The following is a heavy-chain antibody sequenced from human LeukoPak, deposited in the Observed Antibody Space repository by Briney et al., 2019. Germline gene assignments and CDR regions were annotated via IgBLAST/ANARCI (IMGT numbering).Heavy chain of an antibody. V-gene: IGHV4-34*01. J-gene: IGHJ6*03. Sequence: SETLSLTCAVYGESFSGYYWTWVRQPPGKGLEWIGDINHSGRTTYNPSLKSRAIISVDTSKNLFSLNLTSVTAADTAVYYCTRPWQRRYYMDVWGKGTTVAVSS. CDR3: TRPWQRRYYMDV. CDR2: INHSGRT. CDR1: GESFSGYY.